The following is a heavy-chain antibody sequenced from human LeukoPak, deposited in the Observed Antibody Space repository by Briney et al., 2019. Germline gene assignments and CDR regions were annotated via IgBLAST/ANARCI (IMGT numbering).Heavy chain of an antibody. V-gene: IGHV3-30*02. Sequence: PGRSLRLSCAASGFTFSSYGMHWVRQAPGKGLEWVAFLQYDASDKYYADSVKGRFTISRDNSKNTLYLQMNSLRTEDTALYYCAKDIRPTLTGFLRYFYYGLDVWGQGTTVTVSS. CDR3: AKDIRPTLTGFLRYFYYGLDV. D-gene: IGHD3-9*01. CDR2: LQYDASDK. J-gene: IGHJ6*02. CDR1: GFTFSSYG.